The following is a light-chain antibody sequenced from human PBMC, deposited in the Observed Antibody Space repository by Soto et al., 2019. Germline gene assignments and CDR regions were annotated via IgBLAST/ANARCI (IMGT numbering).Light chain of an antibody. CDR3: QHSYDTPLT. CDR1: QSISSY. V-gene: IGKV1-39*01. J-gene: IGKJ4*01. Sequence: DIQMTQSPSSLSASVGDRVTITCRASQSISSYLNWYQHKPGKAPKLLIYAASSLQSGVPSRFSGGGSGTDFTLTISSLQPEDFATYYCQHSYDTPLTFGGGTKVDIK. CDR2: AAS.